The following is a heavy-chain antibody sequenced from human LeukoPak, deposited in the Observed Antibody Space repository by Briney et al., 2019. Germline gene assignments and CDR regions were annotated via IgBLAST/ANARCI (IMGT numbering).Heavy chain of an antibody. D-gene: IGHD2-15*01. J-gene: IGHJ4*02. CDR1: GFTFSSYA. CDR3: ARDDKDQYCSGGGCYPDY. CDR2: ISYDGSNK. Sequence: GGSLRLSCAASGFTFSSYAMHWVRQAPGKGLEWVAVISYDGSNKYYADSVKGRFTISRDNSKNTLYLQMNSLRAEDTAVYYCARDDKDQYCSGGGCYPDYWGQGTLVTVSS. V-gene: IGHV3-30-3*01.